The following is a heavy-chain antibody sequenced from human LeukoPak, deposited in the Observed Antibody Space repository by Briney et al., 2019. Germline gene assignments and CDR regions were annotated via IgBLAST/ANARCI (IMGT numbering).Heavy chain of an antibody. D-gene: IGHD3-9*01. Sequence: SETLSLTCTVSGGSISSYYWSWIRQPPGKGLEWIGYIYYSGSTNYNPSLKSRVTISADTSKNQFSLKLSSVTAADTAVYYCARAAGYTVFDYWGQGTLVTVSS. CDR1: GGSISSYY. CDR3: ARAAGYTVFDY. CDR2: IYYSGST. J-gene: IGHJ4*02. V-gene: IGHV4-59*01.